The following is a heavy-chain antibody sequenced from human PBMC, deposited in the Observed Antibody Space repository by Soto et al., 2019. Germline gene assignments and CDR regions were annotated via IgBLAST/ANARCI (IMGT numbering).Heavy chain of an antibody. Sequence: QVQLQQWGAGLLKPSETLSLTSAVYGGSFSGYYWSWIRQPPGKGLEWIGEINHSGSTNYNPSLKSRVTLAVDTSKSQFSLKLSSVTAAGTAVYYCARGKVVRGSYVTLDYWGQGTLVTVSS. CDR2: INHSGST. CDR1: GGSFSGYY. CDR3: ARGKVVRGSYVTLDY. V-gene: IGHV4-34*01. D-gene: IGHD3-10*01. J-gene: IGHJ4*02.